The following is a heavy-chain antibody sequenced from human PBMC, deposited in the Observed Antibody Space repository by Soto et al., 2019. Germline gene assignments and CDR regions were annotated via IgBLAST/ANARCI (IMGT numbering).Heavy chain of an antibody. J-gene: IGHJ4*02. CDR3: ARDLPPVDY. Sequence: QIQLVQSGAEVKKPGASVRVSCKASGYTFSSYHITWVRQAPGQGLEWMGWISAYNGNTNYAQNLQGRVTMTTDPSTSTAYMELRSLRSDDTAVYYCARDLPPVDYWGQGTLVTVSS. V-gene: IGHV1-18*01. CDR1: GYTFSSYH. CDR2: ISAYNGNT.